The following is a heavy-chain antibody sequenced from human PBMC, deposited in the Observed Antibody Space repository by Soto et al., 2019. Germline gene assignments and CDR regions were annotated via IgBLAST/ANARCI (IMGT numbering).Heavy chain of an antibody. V-gene: IGHV3-30*02. D-gene: IGHD2-15*01. Sequence: ADSVKGRFTISRDKSKNTLYLQMNNLRAEDTAVYYCAKALGYCSGGSCYPPGYYYGMDVWGQGTTVTVSS. CDR3: AKALGYCSGGSCYPPGYYYGMDV. J-gene: IGHJ6*02.